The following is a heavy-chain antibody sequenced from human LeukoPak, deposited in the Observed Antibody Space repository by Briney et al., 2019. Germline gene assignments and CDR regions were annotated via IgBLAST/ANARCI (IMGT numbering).Heavy chain of an antibody. CDR3: AKRSDYGGNRNYFDY. Sequence: GGSLRLSCAASGFTFSSYGMSWVRQAPGKRLEWVSAISGSGGGTYYADSVKGRFTISRDNSKNTLYLQMNSLRAEDTAVYYCAKRSDYGGNRNYFDYWGQGTPVTVSS. J-gene: IGHJ4*02. V-gene: IGHV3-23*01. CDR2: ISGSGGGT. D-gene: IGHD4-23*01. CDR1: GFTFSSYG.